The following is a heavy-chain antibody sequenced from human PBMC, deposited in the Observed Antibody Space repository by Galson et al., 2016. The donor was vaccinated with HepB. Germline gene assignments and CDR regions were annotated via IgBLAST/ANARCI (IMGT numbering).Heavy chain of an antibody. CDR3: ARDPDAFDI. Sequence: CAASGFAFSSFWMGWVRQAPGKGLEWVADIKHDGSEKKYVDSLKGRFTISRDNAKNSLYLHMNSLRAEDTAVYYCARDPDAFDIWGQGTTVIVSS. CDR2: IKHDGSEK. J-gene: IGHJ3*02. V-gene: IGHV3-7*03. CDR1: GFAFSSFW.